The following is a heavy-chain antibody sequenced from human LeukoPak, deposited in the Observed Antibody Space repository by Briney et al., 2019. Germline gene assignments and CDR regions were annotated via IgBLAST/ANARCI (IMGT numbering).Heavy chain of an antibody. Sequence: SETLFLTCTVSGGSISSFYWSWIRQPPGKGLEWIGEIYHSGSTNYNTSLKSRVTISVDKSKNQFSLRLSSVTAADTAVYYCARYCSSTSCYSSLNSFDPWGQGTLVTVSS. J-gene: IGHJ5*02. CDR1: GGSISSFY. V-gene: IGHV4-59*12. CDR2: IYHSGST. D-gene: IGHD2-2*01. CDR3: ARYCSSTSCYSSLNSFDP.